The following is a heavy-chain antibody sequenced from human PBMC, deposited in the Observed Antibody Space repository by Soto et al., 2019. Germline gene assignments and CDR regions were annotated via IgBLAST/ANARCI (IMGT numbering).Heavy chain of an antibody. Sequence: EVQLLESGGGLVQPGGSLRLSCAASGFTFSNCAMRWVRQAPGKGLEWVSVINHSGGGAYYADSVKGRFTISRDDSKNTLYLQMNSLRAEDTAIYYCAKGWSYWNYFDYWGQGTLVTVSS. CDR3: AKGWSYWNYFDY. J-gene: IGHJ4*02. CDR2: INHSGGGA. CDR1: GFTFSNCA. D-gene: IGHD1-26*01. V-gene: IGHV3-23*01.